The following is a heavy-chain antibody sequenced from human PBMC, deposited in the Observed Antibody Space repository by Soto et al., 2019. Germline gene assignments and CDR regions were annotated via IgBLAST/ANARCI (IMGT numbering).Heavy chain of an antibody. CDR2: ITGSGVCT. D-gene: IGHD6-13*01. J-gene: IGHJ4*02. CDR3: AKPPLTAAGFDY. CDR1: GFTFSNYA. Sequence: EVQLLESGGGLVQPGGSLRLSCAASGFTFSNYAMTWVRQAPGKGLEWVSVITGSGVCTYFLDSVKGRFTISRDNSKNTVYLQMNSLRAEDTAVYYCAKPPLTAAGFDYWGQGTLVTVSS. V-gene: IGHV3-23*01.